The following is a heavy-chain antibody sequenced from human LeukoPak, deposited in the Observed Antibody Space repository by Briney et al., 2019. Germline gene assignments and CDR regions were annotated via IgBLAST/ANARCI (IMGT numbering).Heavy chain of an antibody. CDR3: ARDGRYYDSSGYIRGFDY. D-gene: IGHD3-22*01. Sequence: PSGTLSLTCAVSGGSINSSNWWSWVRQPPGKGLEWIGEIYHSGSTNYNPSLKSRVTISVDKSKNQFSLKLSSVTAADTAVYYCARDGRYYDSSGYIRGFDYWGQGTLVTVSS. V-gene: IGHV4-4*02. CDR1: GGSINSSNW. CDR2: IYHSGST. J-gene: IGHJ4*02.